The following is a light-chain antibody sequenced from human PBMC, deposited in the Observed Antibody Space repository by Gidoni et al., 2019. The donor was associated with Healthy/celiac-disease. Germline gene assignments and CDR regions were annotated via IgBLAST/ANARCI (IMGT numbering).Light chain of an antibody. CDR1: SSDVGGYNY. CDR3: SSYAGSNNLV. V-gene: IGLV2-8*01. CDR2: EVS. J-gene: IGLJ1*01. Sequence: QSALTQPPSASGSPGQPVTISCTGTSSDVGGYNYVSWYQQHPGKAPKLIIYEVSKRPSGVPDRFSGSKSGNTASLTVSGLQAEDEADYYCSSYAGSNNLVFGTGTKVTVL.